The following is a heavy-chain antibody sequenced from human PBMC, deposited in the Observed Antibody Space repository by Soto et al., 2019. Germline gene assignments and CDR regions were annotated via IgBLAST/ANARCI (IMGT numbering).Heavy chain of an antibody. D-gene: IGHD3-22*01. CDR2: ISGSGGST. CDR3: ARDPTYFYDSSGYYDY. Sequence: GGSLRLSCAASGFTFSSYAMTWVRQAPGKGLEWVSVISGSGGSTHYADSVKGRSTIARDNAKNTLYLQMNSLRAEDTAVYYCARDPTYFYDSSGYYDYWGQGTLVTVSS. V-gene: IGHV3-23*01. J-gene: IGHJ4*02. CDR1: GFTFSSYA.